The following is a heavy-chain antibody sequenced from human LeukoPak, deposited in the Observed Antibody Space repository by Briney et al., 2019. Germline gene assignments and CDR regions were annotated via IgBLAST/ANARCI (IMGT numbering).Heavy chain of an antibody. CDR1: GGSISSSTYC. CDR2: IFYSGST. D-gene: IGHD5-12*01. J-gene: IGHJ4*02. Sequence: PSETLSLTCTVSGGSISSSTYCWGWIRQPPGKGLEWIGTIFYSGSTYYNPSLKSRVTISVDASKNQFSLKLSSVTAADTAVYYCARCDASWVASHYWGQGTLVTVSS. CDR3: ARCDASWVASHY. V-gene: IGHV4-39*01.